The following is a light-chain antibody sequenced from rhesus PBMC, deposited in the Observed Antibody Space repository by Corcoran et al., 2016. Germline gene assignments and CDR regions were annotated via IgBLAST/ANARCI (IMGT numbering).Light chain of an antibody. J-gene: IGLJ1*01. CDR2: DVN. Sequence: QAALTQPPSVSGSPGQSVTLSCTGTSSGIGGYNYVSWYQQHPGKAPKLMIFDVNKRPSGVSDRFSGSKYGNTASLTISGLQAEDEADYYCSSYAGSNTNIFGGGTRLTVL. V-gene: IGLV2-23*01. CDR3: SSYAGSNTNI. CDR1: SSGIGGYNY.